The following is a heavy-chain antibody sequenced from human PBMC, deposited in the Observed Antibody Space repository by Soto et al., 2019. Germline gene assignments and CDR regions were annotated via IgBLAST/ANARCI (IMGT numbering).Heavy chain of an antibody. J-gene: IGHJ5*02. D-gene: IGHD4-4*01. CDR3: ARAPPGRDYRLNWFDP. CDR1: GGSISSGDYY. V-gene: IGHV4-30-4*01. Sequence: PSETLSLTCTVSGGSISSGDYYWSWIRQPPGKGLEWIGYIYYSGSTYYNPSLKSRVTISVDTSKNQFSLKLSSVTAADTAVYYCARAPPGRDYRLNWFDPWGQGTLVTVSS. CDR2: IYYSGST.